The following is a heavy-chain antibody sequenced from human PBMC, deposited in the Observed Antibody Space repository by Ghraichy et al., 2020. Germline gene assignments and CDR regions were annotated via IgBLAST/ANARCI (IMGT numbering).Heavy chain of an antibody. J-gene: IGHJ6*03. D-gene: IGHD6-13*01. Sequence: GGSLRLSCAASGFTVSSNYMSWVRQAPGKGLEWVSVIYSGGSTYYADSVKGRFTISRDNSKNTLYLQMNSLRAEDTAVYYCARNIAETGPSYYMDVWGKGTTVTVSS. CDR1: GFTVSSNY. CDR2: IYSGGST. CDR3: ARNIAETGPSYYMDV. V-gene: IGHV3-53*01.